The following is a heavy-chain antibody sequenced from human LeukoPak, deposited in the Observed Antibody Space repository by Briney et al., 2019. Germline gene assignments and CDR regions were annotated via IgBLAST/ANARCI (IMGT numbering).Heavy chain of an antibody. CDR2: ISGSGDNT. CDR1: GFTFSSYA. D-gene: IGHD6-19*01. Sequence: GGSLRLSCAASGFTFSSYAMSWVRQAPGKGLEWVSAISGSGDNTYSADSVEGRFTISRDNSKNTLYLQMNSLRAEDTAVYYCARYLFPSSGWDYFDYWGQGTLVTVSS. V-gene: IGHV3-23*01. CDR3: ARYLFPSSGWDYFDY. J-gene: IGHJ4*02.